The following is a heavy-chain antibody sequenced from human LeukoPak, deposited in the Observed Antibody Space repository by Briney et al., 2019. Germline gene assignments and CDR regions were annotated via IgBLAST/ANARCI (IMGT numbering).Heavy chain of an antibody. CDR1: GFTFSSYA. J-gene: IGHJ5*02. Sequence: GGSLRLSCAASGFTFSSYAMSWVRQAPGKGLEWVSTISGSGGSTYSADSVKGRFTISIDNSKNTLYLQMNSLRAEDTAVYYCAKASGYCSSTSCSIGWFDPWGQGTLVTVSS. D-gene: IGHD2-2*03. CDR3: AKASGYCSSTSCSIGWFDP. V-gene: IGHV3-23*01. CDR2: ISGSGGST.